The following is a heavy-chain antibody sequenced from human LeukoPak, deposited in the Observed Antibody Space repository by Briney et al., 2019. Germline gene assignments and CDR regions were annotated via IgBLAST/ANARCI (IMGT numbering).Heavy chain of an antibody. J-gene: IGHJ3*02. CDR1: GFALSGYG. CDR3: GSRDPEIFDI. D-gene: IGHD5-24*01. CDR2: ISYDDSHN. Sequence: PGRSLRLSCAASGFALSGYGMHWVRQAPGKGREWVAVISYDDSHNCDADYVKGRFTISRDNSMNTLYLQMNSLRAEDMAVYDCGSRDPEIFDIWGQGTMVTVSS. V-gene: IGHV3-30*03.